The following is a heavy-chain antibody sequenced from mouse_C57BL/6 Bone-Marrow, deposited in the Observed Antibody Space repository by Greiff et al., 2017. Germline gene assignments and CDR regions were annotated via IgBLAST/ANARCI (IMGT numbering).Heavy chain of an antibody. D-gene: IGHD2-4*01. CDR3: ARYDYDADY. CDR2: ISSGGSYT. J-gene: IGHJ2*01. Sequence: EVKLMESGGDLVKPGGSLKLSCAASGFTFSSYGMSWVRQTPDKRLEWVATISSGGSYTYYPDSVKGRFTISRDNAKNTLYLQMSRLKSEDTAMYYCARYDYDADYWGQGTTLTVSS. V-gene: IGHV5-6*01. CDR1: GFTFSSYG.